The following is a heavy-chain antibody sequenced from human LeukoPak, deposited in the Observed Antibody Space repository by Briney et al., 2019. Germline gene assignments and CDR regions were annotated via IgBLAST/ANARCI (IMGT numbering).Heavy chain of an antibody. Sequence: GASVKISCKASGYTFINYYIHWVRQAPGQGLEWMGTISPSGGRTAFAQQFRDRVTVTRDTSTSTVYMDLNSLRSEDTAVYYCARDGYSSGGLDYWGQGTLVTVSS. J-gene: IGHJ4*02. CDR3: ARDGYSSGGLDY. CDR2: ISPSGGRT. CDR1: GYTFINYY. V-gene: IGHV1-46*01. D-gene: IGHD6-19*01.